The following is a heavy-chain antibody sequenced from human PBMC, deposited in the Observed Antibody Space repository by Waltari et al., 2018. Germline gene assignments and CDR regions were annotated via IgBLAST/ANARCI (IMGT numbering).Heavy chain of an antibody. V-gene: IGHV1-69*12. CDR1: GGTFSSYA. J-gene: IGHJ6*02. D-gene: IGHD2-2*02. CDR2: TIPIFGTA. CDR3: ARGGDIVVVPAAIHYYYGMDV. Sequence: QVQLVQSGAEVKKPGSSVKVSCKASGGTFSSYAISWVRQAPGQGLEWRGGTIPIFGTANDEQKVQGRVTSTADESTSTAYMGLRSLRSEDTAVYYCARGGDIVVVPAAIHYYYGMDVWGQGTTVTVSS.